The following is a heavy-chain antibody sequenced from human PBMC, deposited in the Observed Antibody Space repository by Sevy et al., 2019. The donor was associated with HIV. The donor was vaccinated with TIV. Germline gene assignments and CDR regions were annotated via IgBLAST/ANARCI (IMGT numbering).Heavy chain of an antibody. CDR3: ARHCTGSTCSHAFDI. V-gene: IGHV4-34*01. Sequence: SETLSLTCAVYGGSFSGYYWSWIRQPPGKGLEWIGEINHSGGTNYNPSLKSRVTISVDTSKNQFSLKLNSVTAADTAVYYCARHCTGSTCSHAFDIWGQGTMVTVSS. CDR1: GGSFSGYY. J-gene: IGHJ3*02. D-gene: IGHD2-8*02. CDR2: INHSGGT.